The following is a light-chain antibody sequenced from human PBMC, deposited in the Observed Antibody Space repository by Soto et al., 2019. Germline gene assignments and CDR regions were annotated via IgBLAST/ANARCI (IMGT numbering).Light chain of an antibody. CDR3: QQYANWPPWT. V-gene: IGKV3-15*01. J-gene: IGKJ1*01. CDR1: HTIDSR. Sequence: EIVMTQSPATLSVSPGGRATLSCGASHTIDSRLAWYQLKSGQPPRLLIHGASTRATGVAPRFSGSGSGTEYTLTISSLQSEDFAVYCCQQYANWPPWTFGQGTKVEI. CDR2: GAS.